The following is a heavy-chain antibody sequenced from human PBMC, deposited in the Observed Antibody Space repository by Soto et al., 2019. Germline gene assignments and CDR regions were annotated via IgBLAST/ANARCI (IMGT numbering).Heavy chain of an antibody. V-gene: IGHV4-31*01. CDR2: IYYSGST. J-gene: IGHJ4*02. D-gene: IGHD6-13*01. CDR1: GGSISSGGYY. CDR3: ARTGIAAADY. Sequence: QVQLQESGPGLVKPSQTLSLTCTVSGGSISSGGYYWSWIRQHPGKGLEWIGYIYYSGSTYYNPSLKXXVXTSXDTSKNQFSLKLSSVTAADTAVYYCARTGIAAADYWGQGTLVTVSS.